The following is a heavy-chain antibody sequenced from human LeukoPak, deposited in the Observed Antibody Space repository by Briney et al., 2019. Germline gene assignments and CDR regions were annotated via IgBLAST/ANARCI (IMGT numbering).Heavy chain of an antibody. V-gene: IGHV3-30*18. CDR3: AKDPNLHGDYYFDY. J-gene: IGHJ4*02. CDR2: ISYDGSNK. D-gene: IGHD4-17*01. CDR1: GFTFSSHG. Sequence: GGSLRLSCAASGFTFSSHGMHWVRQAPGKGLEWVAVISYDGSNKYYADSVKGRFTISRDNSKNTLYLQMNSLRAEDTAVYYCAKDPNLHGDYYFDYWGQGTLVTVSS.